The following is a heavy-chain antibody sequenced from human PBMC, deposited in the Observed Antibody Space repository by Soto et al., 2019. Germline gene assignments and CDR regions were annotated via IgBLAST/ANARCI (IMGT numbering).Heavy chain of an antibody. Sequence: QVQLVQSGAEVKKPGASVRVSCKPSGYTLTNYAIHWVRQAAGQSLEWLAWIDPGSGKATYSQKVQGRLIVTRDSSASTFYMDLSSLTSEDTAVYCCTRDLNGGNPFDHWGQGVLVTVSS. J-gene: IGHJ4*02. CDR2: IDPGSGKA. CDR1: GYTLTNYA. V-gene: IGHV1-3*01. CDR3: TRDLNGGNPFDH. D-gene: IGHD2-8*01.